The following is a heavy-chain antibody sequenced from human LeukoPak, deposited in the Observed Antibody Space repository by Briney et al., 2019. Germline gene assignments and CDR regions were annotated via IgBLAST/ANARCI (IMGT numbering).Heavy chain of an antibody. Sequence: QPGGSLRLSCTASGFTFSVAWMHWVRQAPGKGLVWVSVIKSDGSGTTYADSVKGRFTISRDNAKNTVYLQMNSLRADDTAMYYCAKDYFGSIDYWGRGTLVTVSS. V-gene: IGHV3-74*01. J-gene: IGHJ4*02. CDR2: IKSDGSGT. CDR3: AKDYFGSIDY. D-gene: IGHD2/OR15-2a*01. CDR1: GFTFSVAW.